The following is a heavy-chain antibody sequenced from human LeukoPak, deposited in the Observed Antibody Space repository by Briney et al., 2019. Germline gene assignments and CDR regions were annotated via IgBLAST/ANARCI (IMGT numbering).Heavy chain of an antibody. D-gene: IGHD3/OR15-3a*01. CDR1: GDSVTTYY. CDR3: ARLDCYDVVGCYNH. V-gene: IGHV4-59*08. Sequence: SETLSLTCSVSGDSVTTYYWSWIRQATGKGLEWIGYVSHDGTTNYTPSLRSRVIMSVDTANNTISLRLTSRTAAHTAIYYCARLDCYDVVGCYNHWGRGTQVTVS. J-gene: IGHJ5*02. CDR2: VSHDGTT.